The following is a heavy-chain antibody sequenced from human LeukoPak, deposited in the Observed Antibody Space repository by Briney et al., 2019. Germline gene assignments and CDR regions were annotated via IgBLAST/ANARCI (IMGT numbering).Heavy chain of an antibody. CDR1: GYTFTSYY. J-gene: IGHJ4*02. CDR3: AREGVTMVRGAPTNYFDY. CDR2: INPSGGST. V-gene: IGHV1-46*01. Sequence: GASVKVSSKASGYTFTSYYMHWVRQAPGQGLEWMGIINPSGGSTSYAQKFQGRVTMTRDTSTSTVYMELSSLRSEDTAVYYCAREGVTMVRGAPTNYFDYWGQGTLVTVSS. D-gene: IGHD3-10*01.